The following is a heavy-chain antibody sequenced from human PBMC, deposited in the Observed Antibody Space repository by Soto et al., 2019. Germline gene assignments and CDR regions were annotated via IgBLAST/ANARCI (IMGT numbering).Heavy chain of an antibody. CDR1: GFTFSSYG. CDR3: VKVFCTNCRGFYYGLDV. D-gene: IGHD2-8*01. Sequence: QVQLVESGGGVVQPGGSLRLSCAASGFTFSSYGMHWVRHAPGKGLEWVAIISYDEDTKYYADSVKGRFTISRDNSKNTLYLQMNSLRAEDSAVYYFVKVFCTNCRGFYYGLDVWGQGTTVTVSS. CDR2: ISYDEDTK. V-gene: IGHV3-30*18. J-gene: IGHJ6*02.